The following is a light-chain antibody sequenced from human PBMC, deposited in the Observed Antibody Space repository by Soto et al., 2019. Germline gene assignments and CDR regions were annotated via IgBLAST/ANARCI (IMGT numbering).Light chain of an antibody. CDR1: QSISSW. V-gene: IGKV1-39*01. J-gene: IGKJ2*01. Sequence: DIQMTQSPSTLSASVGDRVTITCRSSQSISSWLAWYQEKPGKAPKVLXYDASSLQSGVPSRFSGSGSGTDFTLTISSLQPEDFATYYCQQTYSTPYTFGQGTRLEIK. CDR3: QQTYSTPYT. CDR2: DAS.